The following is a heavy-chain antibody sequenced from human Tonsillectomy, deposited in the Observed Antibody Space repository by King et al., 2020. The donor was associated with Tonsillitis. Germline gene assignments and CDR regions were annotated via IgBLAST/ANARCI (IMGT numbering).Heavy chain of an antibody. J-gene: IGHJ2*01. D-gene: IGHD3-22*01. CDR1: GGSISSYY. V-gene: IGHV4-59*08. Sequence: QLQESGPGLVKPSETLSLTCTVSGGSISSYYWSWIRQPPGKGLEWIGYIYYSGSTNYNPSLKSPVTISVDTSKNQFSLKLSSVTAADAAVYYCARYYYDSSGYGEAWYFDLWGRGTLVTVSS. CDR3: ARYYYDSSGYGEAWYFDL. CDR2: IYYSGST.